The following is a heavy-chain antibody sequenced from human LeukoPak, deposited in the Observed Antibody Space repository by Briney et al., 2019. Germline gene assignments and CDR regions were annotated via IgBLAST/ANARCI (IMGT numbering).Heavy chain of an antibody. J-gene: IGHJ4*02. D-gene: IGHD3-10*01. CDR3: ARLATSTGSCVAY. CDR2: IHDGDAT. V-gene: IGHV3-53*01. CDR1: GFTVGSKY. Sequence: GGSLRLSCAVSGFTVGSKYMSWVRQAPGKGLEWLSVIHDGDATIYADSVKARITISRDHSKNTLYLQMNSLRVEDTAVYYCARLATSTGSCVAYWGQGTLVTVSS.